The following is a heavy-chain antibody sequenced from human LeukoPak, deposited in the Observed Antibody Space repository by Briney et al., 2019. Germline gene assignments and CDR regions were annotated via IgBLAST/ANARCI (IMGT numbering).Heavy chain of an antibody. D-gene: IGHD2-2*02. V-gene: IGHV3-53*01. J-gene: IGHJ4*02. CDR3: ARKLGYCSSTSCYTFDY. Sequence: GGSLRLSCAASGFTVSSNYMSWVRQAPGKGLEWVSVIYSGGSTYYADSVKGRFTISRDNSKNTLYLQMNSLRAEDTAVYYCARKLGYCSSTSCYTFDYWGQGTLVTVSS. CDR1: GFTVSSNY. CDR2: IYSGGST.